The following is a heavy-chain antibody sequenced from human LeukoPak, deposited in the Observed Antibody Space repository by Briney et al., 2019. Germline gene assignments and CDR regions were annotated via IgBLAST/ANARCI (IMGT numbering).Heavy chain of an antibody. CDR3: ARRDIVATIST. D-gene: IGHD5-12*01. J-gene: IGHJ4*02. CDR2: IFYSGTT. CDR1: GGPISSSSYY. Sequence: SETLSLTCTVSGGPISSSSYYWAWIRQPPGKGLEWIGSIFYSGTTFYNPSLKSRLTISVDTSKNQFSLRLSSVTAADTAVYYCARRDIVATISTWGQGTLVTVSS. V-gene: IGHV4-39*01.